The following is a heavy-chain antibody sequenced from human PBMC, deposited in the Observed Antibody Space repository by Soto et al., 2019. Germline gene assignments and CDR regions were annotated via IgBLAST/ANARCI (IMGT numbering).Heavy chain of an antibody. Sequence: WASVKIACKASGPTCSIDAINWVLQSPVQGLEWMGGIIPIFGTANDAQKFQGRVTITADESTITAYMELSSLRSDDTAVSYCARRKLLLGFADNYSSYGMDVWGKGTTVTASS. D-gene: IGHD2-15*01. CDR3: ARRKLLLGFADNYSSYGMDV. J-gene: IGHJ6*04. CDR1: GPTCSIDA. CDR2: IIPIFGTA. V-gene: IGHV1-69*13.